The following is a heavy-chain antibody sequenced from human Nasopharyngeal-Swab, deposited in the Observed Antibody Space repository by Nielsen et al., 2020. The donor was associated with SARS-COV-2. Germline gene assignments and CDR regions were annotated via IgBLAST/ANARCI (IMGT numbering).Heavy chain of an antibody. CDR2: TYYGSKWYN. CDR1: GDSVSSNNVG. Sequence: QTLSLTCAISGDSVSSNNVGWNWIRQSPSRCLEWLGRTYYGSKWYNHYAPSVKSPVTIKPDTSKNQFSLQMDSVTPEDSAVYYCARGFLQTGFDYWGQGTLVTVSS. J-gene: IGHJ4*02. D-gene: IGHD3-9*01. CDR3: ARGFLQTGFDY. V-gene: IGHV6-1*01.